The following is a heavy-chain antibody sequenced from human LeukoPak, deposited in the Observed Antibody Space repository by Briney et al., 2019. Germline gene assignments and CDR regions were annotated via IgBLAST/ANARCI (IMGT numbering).Heavy chain of an antibody. J-gene: IGHJ5*02. Sequence: SGPTLVNPTQTLTLTCTFSGFSLSTSGVGVGWIRQPPGKALEWLALIYWNDDKRYSPSLKSRLTITKDTSKNQVVLTMTNMDPVDTATYYCAHSHPALYYDFWSGYYRGVYNWFDPWGQGTLVTVSS. V-gene: IGHV2-5*01. CDR3: AHSHPALYYDFWSGYYRGVYNWFDP. CDR2: IYWNDDK. D-gene: IGHD3-3*01. CDR1: GFSLSTSGVG.